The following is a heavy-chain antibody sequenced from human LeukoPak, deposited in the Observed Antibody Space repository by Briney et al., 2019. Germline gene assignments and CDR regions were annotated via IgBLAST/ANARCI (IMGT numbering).Heavy chain of an antibody. Sequence: PSETLSLTCTVSGGSISSGDYYWSWIRQPPGKGLEWVGYIYYSGSTYYNPSLKSRVAISVDTSKNQFSLKLSSVTAADTAAYYCAREVRIAAAAGAGFSRKTYYYYDMDVWGQGTTVTVSS. CDR3: AREVRIAAAAGAGFSRKTYYYYDMDV. J-gene: IGHJ6*02. V-gene: IGHV4-30-4*01. CDR2: IYYSGST. CDR1: GGSISSGDYY. D-gene: IGHD6-13*01.